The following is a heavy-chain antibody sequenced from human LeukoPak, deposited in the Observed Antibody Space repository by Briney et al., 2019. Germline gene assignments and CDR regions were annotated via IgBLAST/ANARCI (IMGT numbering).Heavy chain of an antibody. D-gene: IGHD4-17*01. V-gene: IGHV4-4*07. CDR3: AREVTYGDYEGRAFDI. CDR1: GGSISSYY. J-gene: IGHJ3*02. CDR2: IYTSGST. Sequence: PSETLSLTCTVSGGSISSYYWSWIRQPAGKGLEWIGRIYTSGSTNYNPSLKSRVTMSVDTSKNQFSLKLSSVTAADTAVYYCAREVTYGDYEGRAFDIWGQGTMVTVSS.